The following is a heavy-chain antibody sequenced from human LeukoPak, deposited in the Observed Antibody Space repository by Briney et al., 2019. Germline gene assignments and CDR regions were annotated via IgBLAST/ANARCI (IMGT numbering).Heavy chain of an antibody. CDR1: GFPFSDYH. CDR2: INTDGSST. J-gene: IGHJ4*02. Sequence: GGSLRLSWSASGFPFSDYHMHWVRQPPGREPLWVARINTDGSSTTYADSVKGRFSISRDNAKNTLFLQMNRLRAEDTAVYYCARGMTYWSGSGNFDYWGQGSLVTVSS. V-gene: IGHV3-74*03. D-gene: IGHD3-10*01. CDR3: ARGMTYWSGSGNFDY.